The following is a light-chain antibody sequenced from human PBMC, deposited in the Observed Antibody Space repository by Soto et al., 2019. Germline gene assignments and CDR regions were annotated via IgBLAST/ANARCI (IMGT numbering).Light chain of an antibody. CDR1: QYVGTR. V-gene: IGKV3D-15*01. Sequence: EIVLTQSPATLSSSPGETATLSCRASQYVGTRLAWYQHKPGQAPRLLIYYMSKRATGIPARFSGSGSGTEFTLPLSSLQSEDFAVYYCQQYNNWPPYTLGQGTKV. J-gene: IGKJ2*01. CDR3: QQYNNWPPYT. CDR2: YMS.